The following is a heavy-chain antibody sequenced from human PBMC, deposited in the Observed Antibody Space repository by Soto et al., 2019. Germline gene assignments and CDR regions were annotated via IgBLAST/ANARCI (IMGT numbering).Heavy chain of an antibody. J-gene: IGHJ6*02. CDR1: GYTFTSYD. V-gene: IGHV1-8*01. Sequence: QVQLVQSGAEVQKPGASVKVSCKAPGYTFTSYDINWVRQATGQGLEWMGWMNPNSGNTGYAQKFQGRVTMTRNTSISTAYMELSSLRSEDTAVYYCARWPQNHYGSGSDYVISHDYYYYYGMDGWGQGTTVTVSS. D-gene: IGHD3-10*01. CDR2: MNPNSGNT. CDR3: ARWPQNHYGSGSDYVISHDYYYYYGMDG.